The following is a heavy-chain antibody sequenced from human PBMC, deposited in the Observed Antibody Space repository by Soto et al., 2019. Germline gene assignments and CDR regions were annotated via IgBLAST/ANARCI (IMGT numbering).Heavy chain of an antibody. V-gene: IGHV3-49*03. Sequence: PGGSLRLSCTGSGFTFGDYAMSWFRQAPGKGLEWVGFIRSKTYEGTPEYAASLRGRFTISRDDSKSIAYLQMNSLKTEDTGVYYCVSGSSGHYWGVHDYWGQGTLVTVSS. CDR2: IRSKTYEGTP. CDR1: GFTFGDYA. CDR3: VSGSSGHYWGVHDY. J-gene: IGHJ4*02. D-gene: IGHD3-22*01.